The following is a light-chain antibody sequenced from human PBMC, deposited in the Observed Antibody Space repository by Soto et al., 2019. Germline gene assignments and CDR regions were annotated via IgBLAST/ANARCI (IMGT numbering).Light chain of an antibody. V-gene: IGKV1-27*01. Sequence: DIHMTQSPSSLSASVGDRVTITCRASQGISNYLAWYQQKPGKVPELLIYGASTLKSGVPSRFSGSGSGTDFTLTISSLQPEDVATYYRQKYNSAPFTLGPGNKVDIK. CDR2: GAS. CDR1: QGISNY. J-gene: IGKJ3*01. CDR3: QKYNSAPFT.